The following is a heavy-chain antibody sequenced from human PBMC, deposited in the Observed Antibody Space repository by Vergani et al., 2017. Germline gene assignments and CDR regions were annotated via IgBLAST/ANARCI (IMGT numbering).Heavy chain of an antibody. Sequence: QLQLQESGPGLVKPSETLSLTCTVSGGSISSSSYYWGWIRQPPGKGLEWIGSIYYSGSTYYNPSLMSRVTISVDTSKNQFSLKLSSVTAADTAVYYCARRVVVVPAARVSWFDPWGQGTLVTVSS. D-gene: IGHD2-2*01. V-gene: IGHV4-39*01. CDR1: GGSISSSSYY. CDR3: ARRVVVVPAARVSWFDP. J-gene: IGHJ5*02. CDR2: IYYSGST.